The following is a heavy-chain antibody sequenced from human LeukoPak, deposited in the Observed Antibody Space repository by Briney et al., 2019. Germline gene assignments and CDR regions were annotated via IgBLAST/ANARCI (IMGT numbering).Heavy chain of an antibody. J-gene: IGHJ4*02. V-gene: IGHV4-34*01. CDR1: GGSFSGYY. D-gene: IGHD1-26*01. Sequence: PSETLSLTCAVYGGSFSGYYWSWIRQPPGKGLEWIGEINHSGSTNYNLSLKSRVTISVDTSKNQFSLKLSSVTAADTAVYYCARLEQWELLGLDYWGQGTLVTVSS. CDR3: ARLEQWELLGLDY. CDR2: INHSGST.